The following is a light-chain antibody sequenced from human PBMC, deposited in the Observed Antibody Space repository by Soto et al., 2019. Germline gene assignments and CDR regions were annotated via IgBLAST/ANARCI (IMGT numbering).Light chain of an antibody. CDR2: EVS. J-gene: IGLJ3*02. V-gene: IGLV2-8*01. Sequence: QAVVTQPPSASGSPGQSVTISCSGTNSDVGGYNYVSWYQQHPGKAPKVMIYEVSKRPSGVPDRFSGSKSGNTASLTVSGLQAEDEADYYCSSYTGSNSLGFGGGTKLTVL. CDR3: SSYTGSNSLG. CDR1: NSDVGGYNY.